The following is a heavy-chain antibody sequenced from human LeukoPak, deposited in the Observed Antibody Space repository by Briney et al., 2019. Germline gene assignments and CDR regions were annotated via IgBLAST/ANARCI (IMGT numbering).Heavy chain of an antibody. CDR2: IYYSGST. CDR1: GGSISSYY. CDR3: ARETYYYDSSGYLLREKAFDI. V-gene: IGHV4-59*01. Sequence: SETLSLTCTVSGGSISSYYWSWIRQPPGKGLERIGYIYYSGSTNYNPSLKSRVTISVDTSKNQFSLKLSSVTAADTAVYYCARETYYYDSSGYLLREKAFDIWGQGTMVTVSS. J-gene: IGHJ3*02. D-gene: IGHD3-22*01.